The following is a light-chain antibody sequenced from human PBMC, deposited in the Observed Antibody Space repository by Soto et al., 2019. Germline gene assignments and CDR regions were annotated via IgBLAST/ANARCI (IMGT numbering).Light chain of an antibody. CDR2: GAS. V-gene: IGKV3-20*01. J-gene: IGKJ2*01. CDR1: QTVTTNY. CDR3: HQYGSSVFT. Sequence: ETVLTQSPGTLSLSPGETDTLSCRASQTVTTNYLAWYQQKPDQAPRLLIYGASSRATGIPDRFSGSGSGTDFTLTISRLEPEDFAVYYCHQYGSSVFTFGQGTKLEIK.